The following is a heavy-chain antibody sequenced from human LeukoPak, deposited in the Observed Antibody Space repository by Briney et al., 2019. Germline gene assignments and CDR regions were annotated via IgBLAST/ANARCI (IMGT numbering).Heavy chain of an antibody. CDR2: IYYSGST. CDR3: ARGNYYDSSGYYRLFDY. J-gene: IGHJ4*02. D-gene: IGHD3-22*01. V-gene: IGHV4-59*01. Sequence: SETLSLTCTVSGGSISSYYWTWIRHPPGKGLEWIGYIYYSGSTNYDPSLKSRVTISIDTTKNQFSLKLSSVTAADTAVYYCARGNYYDSSGYYRLFDYWGQGTLVTVSS. CDR1: GGSISSYY.